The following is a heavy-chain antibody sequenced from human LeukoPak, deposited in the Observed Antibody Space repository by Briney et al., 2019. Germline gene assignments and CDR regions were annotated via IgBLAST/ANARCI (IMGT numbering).Heavy chain of an antibody. CDR2: ISYDGSNK. CDR3: ARRVTIDY. J-gene: IGHJ4*02. Sequence: PGRSLRLSCAASGFTFSSYGMHWVRQAPGKGLEWVAVISYDGSNKYYADSVKGRFTISRDNSKNTLYLQMNSLRAEDTAVYYCARRVTIDYWGQGTLVTVSS. CDR1: GFTFSSYG. D-gene: IGHD4-17*01. V-gene: IGHV3-30*03.